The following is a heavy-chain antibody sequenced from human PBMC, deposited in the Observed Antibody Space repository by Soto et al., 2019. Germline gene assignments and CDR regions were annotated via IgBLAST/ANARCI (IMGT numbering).Heavy chain of an antibody. D-gene: IGHD3-22*01. J-gene: IGHJ4*02. Sequence: PGGSLRLSCAASGFTFSSYAMSWVRQVPGKGLEWVSSISGSAGSIHDADSVKGRFTISRDNSKNTLYLQMNSLRAEDTAVCYCAKRKKSSGYYPDFFDFWGQGTLVTVSS. CDR3: AKRKKSSGYYPDFFDF. CDR2: ISGSAGSI. V-gene: IGHV3-23*01. CDR1: GFTFSSYA.